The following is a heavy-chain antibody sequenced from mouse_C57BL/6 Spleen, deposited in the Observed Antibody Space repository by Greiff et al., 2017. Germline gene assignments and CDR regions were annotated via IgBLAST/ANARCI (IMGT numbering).Heavy chain of an antibody. J-gene: IGHJ4*01. CDR1: GFSLTSYA. D-gene: IGHD2-3*01. CDR2: IWTGGGT. Sequence: VKLVESGPGLVAPSQSLSITCTVSGFSLTSYAISWVRQPPGKGLEWLGVIWTGGGTNYNSALKSRLSISKDNSKSQVFLKMNSLQTDDTARYYCARTVYDGYHYYAMDYWGQGTSVTVSS. V-gene: IGHV2-9-1*01. CDR3: ARTVYDGYHYYAMDY.